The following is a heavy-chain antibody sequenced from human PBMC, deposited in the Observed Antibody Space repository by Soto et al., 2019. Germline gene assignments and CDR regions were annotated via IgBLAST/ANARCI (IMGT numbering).Heavy chain of an antibody. CDR2: ISAYNGNT. J-gene: IGHJ5*02. V-gene: IGHV1-18*01. CDR3: ARDDSSSENWFDP. CDR1: GYTFTSYG. D-gene: IGHD6-13*01. Sequence: ASVKVSCKASGYTFTSYGISWVRQAPGQGLEWMGWISAYNGNTNYAQKLQGRVTMTTDTSTSTAYTELRSLRSDDTAVYYCARDDSSSENWFDPWGQGTLVTVSS.